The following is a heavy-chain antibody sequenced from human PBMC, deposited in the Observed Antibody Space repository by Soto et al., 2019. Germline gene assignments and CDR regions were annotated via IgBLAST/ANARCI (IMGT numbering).Heavy chain of an antibody. CDR1: GFTFSNAW. CDR2: IKSKTDGGTT. J-gene: IGHJ4*02. CDR3: TTGFGIAARTYYFDY. V-gene: IGHV3-15*05. Sequence: EVQLVESGGGLVQPGGSLRLSCAASGFTFSNAWMSWVRQAPGKGLEWVGRIKSKTDGGTTDYAAPVKGRFTISRDDSKNTLYLQMHSLKTEDTAVYYCTTGFGIAARTYYFDYWGQGTLVTVSS. D-gene: IGHD6-6*01.